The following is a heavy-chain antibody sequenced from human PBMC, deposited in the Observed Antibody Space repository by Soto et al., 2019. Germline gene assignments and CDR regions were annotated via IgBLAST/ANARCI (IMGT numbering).Heavy chain of an antibody. V-gene: IGHV3-7*01. CDR1: GFTFSSYW. J-gene: IGHJ6*02. D-gene: IGHD2-15*01. CDR3: ARDPSVVVVAATPYYYYGMDV. Sequence: PGGSLRLSCAASGFTFSSYWMSWVRQAPGKGLEWVANIKQDGSEKYYVDSVKGRFTISRDNAKNSLYLQMNSLRADDTAVYYCARDPSVVVVAATPYYYYGMDVWGQGTTVTVSS. CDR2: IKQDGSEK.